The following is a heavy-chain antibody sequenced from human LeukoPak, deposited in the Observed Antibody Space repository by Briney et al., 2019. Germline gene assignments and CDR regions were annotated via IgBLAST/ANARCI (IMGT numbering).Heavy chain of an antibody. CDR3: ARVGDYDVWRDDAFDI. J-gene: IGHJ3*02. CDR2: ISSSGSTI. D-gene: IGHD3-3*01. V-gene: IGHV3-11*04. CDR1: GFTFSDYY. Sequence: PGGSLRLSCAASGFTFSDYYMSWIRQAPGKGLEWVSYISSSGSTIYYADSVKGRFTISRDNAKNSLYLQMNSLRAEDTAVYYCARVGDYDVWRDDAFDIWGQGTMVTVSS.